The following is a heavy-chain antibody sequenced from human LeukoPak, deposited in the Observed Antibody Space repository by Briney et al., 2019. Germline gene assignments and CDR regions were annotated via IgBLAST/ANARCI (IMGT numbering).Heavy chain of an antibody. V-gene: IGHV4-34*01. D-gene: IGHD3-22*01. CDR1: GGSFSGYY. CDR2: INHSGST. J-gene: IGHJ2*01. Sequence: SETLSLTCAVYGGSFSGYYWSWVRQPPGKGLEWIGEINHSGSTNYNPSLKSRVTMSRETSKNQFSLKLTSVTAADTAVYYCARLLGSSGYAGDWYFDLWGRGLLVTVSS. CDR3: ARLLGSSGYAGDWYFDL.